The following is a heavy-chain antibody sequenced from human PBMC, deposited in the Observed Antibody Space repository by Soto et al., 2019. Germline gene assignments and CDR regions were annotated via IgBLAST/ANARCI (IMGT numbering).Heavy chain of an antibody. D-gene: IGHD3-10*01. CDR1: GYTFTSHG. J-gene: IGHJ6*03. Sequence: QVQLVQSGAEVKKPGASVKVSCKASGYTFTSHGISWVRQAPGQGLEWMGWISANNGDTNYAQKFQGRVTVTTDTSRSTGYMELRSLRSEDTAAYYCARMVRGSNIDYYHYMDVWGKGTTVTVSS. V-gene: IGHV1-18*01. CDR3: ARMVRGSNIDYYHYMDV. CDR2: ISANNGDT.